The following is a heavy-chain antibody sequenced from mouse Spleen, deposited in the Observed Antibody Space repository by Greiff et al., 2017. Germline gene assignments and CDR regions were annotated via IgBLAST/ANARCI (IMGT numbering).Heavy chain of an antibody. CDR1: GFTFSSYA. Sequence: EVQGVESGGGLVKLGGSLKLSCAASGFTFSSYAMSWVRQTPEKRLEWVATISSGGGNTYYPDSVKGRFTISRDNAKNTLYLQMSSLKSEDTAMYYCARRDYGTPFDYWGQGTTLTVSS. CDR2: ISSGGGNT. J-gene: IGHJ2*01. D-gene: IGHD1-1*01. CDR3: ARRDYGTPFDY. V-gene: IGHV5-9-3*01.